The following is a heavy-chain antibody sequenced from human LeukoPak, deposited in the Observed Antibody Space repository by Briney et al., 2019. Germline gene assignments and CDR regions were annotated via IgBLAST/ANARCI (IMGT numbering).Heavy chain of an antibody. J-gene: IGHJ4*01. V-gene: IGHV3-30*03. CDR2: ISYDGTNK. D-gene: IGHD2-8*01. CDR3: GRGGDIVVMVSAVWF. Sequence: GGSLRLSCAASGFTVSSNCMSWVRQAPGKGLEWVAVISYDGTNKYYADSVKGRFTISRNNSKNTLYLQMNSLRDEDTAVYYCGRGGDIVVMVSAVWFWGHGTLVTVSS. CDR1: GFTVSSNC.